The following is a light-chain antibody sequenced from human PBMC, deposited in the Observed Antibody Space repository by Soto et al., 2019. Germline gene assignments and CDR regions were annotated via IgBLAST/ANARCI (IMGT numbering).Light chain of an antibody. CDR1: QSIVTY. Sequence: DIQMTQSPSSLSASVGDRVTITCRASQSIVTYLNWYLQKPGKAPKRLIYAASNLQSGVPSRFSGSGSGTDFTLTISSLQPEDFATYFCQQSYSTPPWTFGQGTKVEIK. J-gene: IGKJ1*01. V-gene: IGKV1-39*01. CDR3: QQSYSTPPWT. CDR2: AAS.